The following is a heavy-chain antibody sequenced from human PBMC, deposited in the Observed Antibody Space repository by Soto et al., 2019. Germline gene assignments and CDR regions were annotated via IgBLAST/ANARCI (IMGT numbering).Heavy chain of an antibody. V-gene: IGHV3-66*01. CDR1: GFTVSSKY. CDR3: ARDDVLCDGGRCYGVPLGV. J-gene: IGHJ6*04. D-gene: IGHD2-15*01. Sequence: GGSLRLSCAASGFTVSSKYMSWVRQAPGKGLEWVSLIQGGGPTYYADSVKGRFTSSRDTSENTVHRQMDSRRAEDTAVYYCARDDVLCDGGRCYGVPLGVWGRGTPVTVSS. CDR2: IQGGGPT.